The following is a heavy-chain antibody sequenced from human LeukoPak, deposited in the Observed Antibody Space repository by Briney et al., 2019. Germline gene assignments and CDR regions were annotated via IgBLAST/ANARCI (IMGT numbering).Heavy chain of an antibody. CDR3: ARAMSTFGGVRNYFDS. Sequence: GGSLRLSCAASGFTFSSYSMNWVRQAPGKGLEWISFVSISSGTIYYADSVKGRFRISRDNAKSSLDLEMNSLRAEDTAVYYCARAMSTFGGVRNYFDSWGQGTLVTVSS. D-gene: IGHD3-16*01. J-gene: IGHJ4*02. CDR1: GFTFSSYS. CDR2: VSISSGTI. V-gene: IGHV3-48*04.